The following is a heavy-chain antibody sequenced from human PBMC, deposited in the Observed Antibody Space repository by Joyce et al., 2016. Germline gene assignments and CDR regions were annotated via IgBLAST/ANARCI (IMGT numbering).Heavy chain of an antibody. J-gene: IGHJ4*02. Sequence: QVQLQQWGAGLLKPSETLSLTCGVNGGPFRGFLWTWVRQPPGEGLQWIGAVNTSGATNYNPSLKSRVTISVDTSKNQFSLTLTSITAADTAMYYCARSQWLAPLMYWGQGSLVAVSS. D-gene: IGHD6-19*01. CDR1: GGPFRGFL. V-gene: IGHV4-34*02. CDR2: VNTSGAT. CDR3: ARSQWLAPLMY.